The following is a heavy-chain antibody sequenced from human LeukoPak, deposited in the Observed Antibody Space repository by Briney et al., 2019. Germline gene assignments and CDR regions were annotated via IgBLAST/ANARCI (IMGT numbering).Heavy chain of an antibody. V-gene: IGHV4-34*01. D-gene: IGHD1-26*01. Sequence: SETLSLTCAVYGGSFSGYYWRWIRQPPGKGLEWIGEINHSGSANYNPSLKSRVTISVDRSKNQFSLKLSSVTAADTAVYYCARGPAKDRRWEYWGQGTLVTVSS. CDR1: GGSFSGYY. CDR2: INHSGSA. J-gene: IGHJ4*02. CDR3: ARGPAKDRRWEY.